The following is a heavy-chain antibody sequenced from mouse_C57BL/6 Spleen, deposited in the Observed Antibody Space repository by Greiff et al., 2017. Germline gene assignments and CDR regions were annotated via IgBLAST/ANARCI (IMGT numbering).Heavy chain of an antibody. Sequence: EVQRVESGGGLVQPGGSLSLSCAASGFTFTDYYMSWVRQPPGKALEWLGFIRNKANGYTTEYSASVKGRFTISRDNSQSILYLQMNALRAEDSATYYCARARDYYGSSSLYAMDYWGQGTSVTVSS. D-gene: IGHD1-1*01. CDR3: ARARDYYGSSSLYAMDY. CDR1: GFTFTDYY. J-gene: IGHJ4*01. CDR2: IRNKANGYTT. V-gene: IGHV7-3*01.